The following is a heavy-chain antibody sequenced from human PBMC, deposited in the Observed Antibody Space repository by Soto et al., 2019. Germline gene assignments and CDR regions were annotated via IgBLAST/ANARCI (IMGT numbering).Heavy chain of an antibody. CDR2: ISSSSDTI. CDR3: ARVVAGGKADS. J-gene: IGHJ4*02. CDR1: GFTFSSYR. V-gene: IGHV3-48*02. Sequence: EVQLVESGGGLVQPGGSLRLSCAASGFTFSSYRMNWVRQAPGKGLEWISYISSSSDTIYYADSVKGRFTISRDNAQNTMNQQMNSLRDEDTAVYYCARVVAGGKADSWAQVTLFTV. D-gene: IGHD3-10*01.